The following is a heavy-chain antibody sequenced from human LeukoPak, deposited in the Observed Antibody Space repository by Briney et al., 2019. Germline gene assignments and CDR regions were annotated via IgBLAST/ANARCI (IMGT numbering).Heavy chain of an antibody. D-gene: IGHD1-7*01. Sequence: SVKVSCKASGGTFSSYAISWVRQAPGQGLEWMGRIIPILGIAIYAQKFQGRVTMTEDTSTDTAYMELSSLRSEDTAVYYSARITGTTGFDPWGQGTLVTVSS. CDR2: IIPILGIA. V-gene: IGHV1-69*04. CDR3: ARITGTTGFDP. J-gene: IGHJ5*02. CDR1: GGTFSSYA.